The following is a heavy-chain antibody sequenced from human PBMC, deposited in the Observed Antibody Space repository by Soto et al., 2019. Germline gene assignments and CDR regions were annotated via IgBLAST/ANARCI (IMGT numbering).Heavy chain of an antibody. J-gene: IGHJ6*02. V-gene: IGHV1-69*12. CDR2: IIPIFGTA. CDR1: GGTFSSYA. D-gene: IGHD3-10*01. CDR3: ARGQFGELPLGKNYYYCGMDV. Sequence: QVQLVQSGAEVKKPGSSVKVSCKASGGTFSSYAISWVRQAPGQGLEWMGGIIPIFGTANYAQKFQGRVTITADESTSTAYMEMSSLRSEDMAVYYCARGQFGELPLGKNYYYCGMDVWGQGTTVTVSS.